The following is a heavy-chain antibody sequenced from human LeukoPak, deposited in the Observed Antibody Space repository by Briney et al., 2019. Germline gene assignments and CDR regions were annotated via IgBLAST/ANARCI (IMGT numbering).Heavy chain of an antibody. Sequence: PSQTLSLTCTDSGGSISSHYWSWIRQPPGKGLEWIGYIYYSGSTNCNPSLKSRGTISIDTSKNQFSLKLSSVTAADTAAYYCARDFRDGDSVFYYYYMDVWGKGTTVTVSS. D-gene: IGHD4-17*01. CDR1: GGSISSHY. CDR2: IYYSGST. CDR3: ARDFRDGDSVFYYYYMDV. J-gene: IGHJ6*03. V-gene: IGHV4-59*11.